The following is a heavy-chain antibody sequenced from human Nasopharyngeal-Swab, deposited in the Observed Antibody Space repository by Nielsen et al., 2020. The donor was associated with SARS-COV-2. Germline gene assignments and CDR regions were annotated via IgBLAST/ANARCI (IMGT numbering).Heavy chain of an antibody. CDR3: ARDRGELLGEYYFDY. CDR1: GFTFSNYW. CDR2: ISYDGSNK. D-gene: IGHD1-26*01. J-gene: IGHJ4*02. Sequence: GGSLRLSCAASGFTFSNYWMSWVRQAPGKGLEWVAVISYDGSNKYYADSVKGRFTISRDNSKNTLYLQMNSLRAEDTAVYYCARDRGELLGEYYFDYWGQGTLVTVSS. V-gene: IGHV3-30*03.